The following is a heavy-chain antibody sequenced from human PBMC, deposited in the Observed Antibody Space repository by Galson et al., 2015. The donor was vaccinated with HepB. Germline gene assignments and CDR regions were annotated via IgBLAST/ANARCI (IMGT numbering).Heavy chain of an antibody. CDR3: ARETTDAFDI. D-gene: IGHD1-7*01. CDR1: GFILSNYG. J-gene: IGHJ3*02. Sequence: SLRLSCAASGFILSNYGIHWVRQPAGKGLEWVAGIWNDGSTKYNADPVKGRFTVSRDSSKNTLHLQMNSLRADDTAVYYCARETTDAFDIWGQGTMVTVSS. V-gene: IGHV3-33*01. CDR2: IWNDGSTK.